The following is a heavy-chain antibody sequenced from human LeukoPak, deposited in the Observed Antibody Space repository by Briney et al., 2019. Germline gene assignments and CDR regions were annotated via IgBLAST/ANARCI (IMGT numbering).Heavy chain of an antibody. CDR1: GGSFSNYY. CDR3: ARGDCSSPSCYLSDWFDP. CDR2: INHNGST. V-gene: IGHV4-34*01. D-gene: IGHD2-2*01. Sequence: PSETLSLTCAVYGGSFSNYYWSWIRQPPGKGLEWIGEINHNGSTNYNPSLKSRVTISIDTSKNQFSLKLSSVTAADTAVYYCARGDCSSPSCYLSDWFDPWGQGTLVTVSS. J-gene: IGHJ5*02.